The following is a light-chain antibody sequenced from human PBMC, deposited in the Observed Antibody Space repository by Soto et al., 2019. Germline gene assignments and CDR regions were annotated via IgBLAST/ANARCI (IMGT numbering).Light chain of an antibody. J-gene: IGLJ2*01. CDR3: CSFALRSTLI. V-gene: IGLV2-23*01. Sequence: QSALTQPASVSGSPGQSITISCTGTSSDVGNYNLVSWYQQYPGKAPTLMIYEGGKRPSGVSNRFSGSKSGNTASLTISGLQAEDEADYYCCSFALRSTLIFGGGTKVTVL. CDR1: SSDVGNYNL. CDR2: EGG.